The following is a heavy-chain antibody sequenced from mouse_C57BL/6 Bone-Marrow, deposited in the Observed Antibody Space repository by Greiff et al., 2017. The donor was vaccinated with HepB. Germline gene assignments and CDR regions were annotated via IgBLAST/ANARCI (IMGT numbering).Heavy chain of an antibody. Sequence: DVKLVESGGGLVKPGGSLKLSCAASGFTFSSYAMSWVRQTPEKRLEWVATISDGGSYTYYPDNVKGRFTISRDNAKNNLYLQMSHLKSEDTAMYYCARAPIYYGNYGFAYWGQGTLVTVSA. CDR1: GFTFSSYA. CDR3: ARAPIYYGNYGFAY. J-gene: IGHJ3*01. V-gene: IGHV5-4*03. D-gene: IGHD2-1*01. CDR2: ISDGGSYT.